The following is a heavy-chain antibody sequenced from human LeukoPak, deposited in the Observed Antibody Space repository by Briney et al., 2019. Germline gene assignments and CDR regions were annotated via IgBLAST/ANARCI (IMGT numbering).Heavy chain of an antibody. Sequence: PSETLSLTCTVSGGSISTTGYYWAWIRQPPGKGLEWIASIYYSGSTYYNSSLKSRVTISVDTSRNQFSLKLSSVTATDTALYYCASDKGYSNNYFDYWGQGTLVTVSS. CDR2: IYYSGST. CDR1: GGSISTTGYY. J-gene: IGHJ4*01. CDR3: ASDKGYSNNYFDY. D-gene: IGHD6-13*01. V-gene: IGHV4-39*01.